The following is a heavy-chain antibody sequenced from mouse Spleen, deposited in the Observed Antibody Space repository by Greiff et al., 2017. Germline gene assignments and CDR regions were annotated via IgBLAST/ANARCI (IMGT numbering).Heavy chain of an antibody. J-gene: IGHJ3*01. D-gene: IGHD4-1*01. CDR3: ARTGTLAWFAY. CDR2: IYPGSGNT. V-gene: IGHV1-76*01. CDR1: GYTFTDYY. Sequence: QVQLQQSGAELVRPGASVKLSCKASGYTFTDYYIHWVKQRPGQGLEWIARIYPGSGNTYYNEKFKGKATLTAEKSSSPAYMQLSSLTSEDSAVYFCARTGTLAWFAYWGQGTLVTVSA.